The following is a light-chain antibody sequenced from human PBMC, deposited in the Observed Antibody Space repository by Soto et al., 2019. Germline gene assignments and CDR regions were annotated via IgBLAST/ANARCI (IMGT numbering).Light chain of an antibody. CDR1: QNVHTF. J-gene: IGKJ4*01. CDR2: DTS. CDR3: QQRFKWPLT. Sequence: EIVLTQSPGTLSLSPGVRATLSCRASQNVHTFLAWYQQKPGQSPRLLISDTSNRATGVPARFSGSGSGTDFTLSISSLEPEDFAIYYCQQRFKWPLTFGGGTRVEIE. V-gene: IGKV3-11*01.